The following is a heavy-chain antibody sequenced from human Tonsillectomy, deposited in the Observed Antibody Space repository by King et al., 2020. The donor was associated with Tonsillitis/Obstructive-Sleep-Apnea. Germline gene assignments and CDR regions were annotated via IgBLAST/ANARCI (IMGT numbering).Heavy chain of an antibody. CDR2: ISGSGGST. CDR3: AKDLQEAIFGVVSLGY. J-gene: IGHJ4*02. CDR1: GFTFSSYD. Sequence: VQLVESGGGLVQPGGSLRLSCAASGFTFSSYDMSWVRQAPGKGLEWVSAISGSGGSTYYADSVKGRFTISRDNSKNQLYLQMNSLRAEDTAVYYCAKDLQEAIFGVVSLGYWGQGTLVTVSS. V-gene: IGHV3-23*04. D-gene: IGHD3-3*01.